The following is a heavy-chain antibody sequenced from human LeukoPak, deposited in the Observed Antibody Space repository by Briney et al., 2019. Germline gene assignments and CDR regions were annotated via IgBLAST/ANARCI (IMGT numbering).Heavy chain of an antibody. D-gene: IGHD6-13*01. CDR3: ARSLPYGTTWYGRSDF. CDR1: GFPFNAYW. Sequence: GGSLRLSCAASGFPFNAYWMTWVRQAPGKGLERVANIRQDGDTKYYVDSVKGRFTISRDNAMNSLYLQMNSLRAEDTAIYYCARSLPYGTTWYGRSDFWGQGTLVTVSS. CDR2: IRQDGDTK. V-gene: IGHV3-7*03. J-gene: IGHJ4*02.